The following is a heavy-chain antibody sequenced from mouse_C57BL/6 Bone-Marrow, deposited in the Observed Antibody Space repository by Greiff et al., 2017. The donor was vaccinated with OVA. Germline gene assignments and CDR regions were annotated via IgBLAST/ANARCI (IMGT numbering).Heavy chain of an antibody. D-gene: IGHD2-5*01. CDR2: IWRGGST. CDR1: GFSLTSYG. V-gene: IGHV2-5*01. CDR3: AKNWDYSNYGWYFDV. J-gene: IGHJ1*03. Sequence: QVQLQQSGPGLVQPSQSLSITCTVSGFSLTSYGVHWVRQSPGKGLEWLGVIWRGGSTDYNAAFMSRLSITKDNSKSQVFFKMNSLQADDTAIYYCAKNWDYSNYGWYFDVWGTGTTVTVSS.